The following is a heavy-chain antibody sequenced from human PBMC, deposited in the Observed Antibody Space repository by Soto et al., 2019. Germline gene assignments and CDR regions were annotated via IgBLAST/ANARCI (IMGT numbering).Heavy chain of an antibody. CDR3: AGDGYSYGPFDY. Sequence: ASVKVSCKASGGTFSSYAISWVRQAPGQGLEWMGGIIPIFGTANYAQKFQGRVTITADESTSTAYMELSSLRSEDTAVYYCAGDGYSYGPFDYWGQGTLVTVSS. V-gene: IGHV1-69*13. J-gene: IGHJ4*02. CDR1: GGTFSSYA. D-gene: IGHD5-18*01. CDR2: IIPIFGTA.